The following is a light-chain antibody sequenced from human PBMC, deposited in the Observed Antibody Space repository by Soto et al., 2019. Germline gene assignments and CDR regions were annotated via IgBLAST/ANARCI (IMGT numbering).Light chain of an antibody. Sequence: DIQMTQSPSTLSASVGDRVTITCRASQSISTWLAWYQQKPGKAPKLLIYKASSLESGVPSRFSGSESGTEFTLTINSLQPDDFATYYCQQYNTYPLTFGGGTTVEIK. CDR3: QQYNTYPLT. V-gene: IGKV1-5*03. CDR1: QSISTW. J-gene: IGKJ4*01. CDR2: KAS.